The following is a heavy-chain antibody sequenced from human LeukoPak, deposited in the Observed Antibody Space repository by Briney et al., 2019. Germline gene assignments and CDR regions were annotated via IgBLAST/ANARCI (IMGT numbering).Heavy chain of an antibody. D-gene: IGHD6-19*01. CDR3: ARASSSSGHPGVY. V-gene: IGHV1-69*04. CDR1: GYTFTSYG. CDR2: IIPILGIA. Sequence: VASVKVSCKASGYTFTSYGISWVRQAPGQGLEWMGRIIPILGIANCAQKFQGRVTITADKSTSTAYMELSSLRSEDTAVYYCARASSSSGHPGVYWGQGTLVTVSS. J-gene: IGHJ4*02.